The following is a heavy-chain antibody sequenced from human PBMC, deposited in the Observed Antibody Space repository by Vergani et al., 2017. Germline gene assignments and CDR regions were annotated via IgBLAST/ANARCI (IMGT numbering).Heavy chain of an antibody. CDR2: ISYDGSNK. Sequence: QVQLVESGGGVVQPGRSLRLSCAASGFTFSSYGMHWVRQAPGKGLEWVAVISYDGSNKYYADSVKGRFTISRDNAKNSLYLQMNSLRAEDTAVYYCARFVGATLAYYFDYWGQGTLVTVSS. CDR1: GFTFSSYG. CDR3: ARFVGATLAYYFDY. V-gene: IGHV3-30*03. J-gene: IGHJ4*02. D-gene: IGHD1-26*01.